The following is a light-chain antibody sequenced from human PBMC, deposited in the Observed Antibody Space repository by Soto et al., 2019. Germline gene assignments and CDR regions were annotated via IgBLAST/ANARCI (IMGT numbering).Light chain of an antibody. Sequence: QSALTQPASVSGSPGQSITVSCTGINSDVGIYNLVSWYQHHPGKAPKLVIYEGTKRPSGVSSRFSGSKSGNTASLTISGLQAEDEGDYYCSSYTSSSTLEVFGTGTKLTVL. CDR1: NSDVGIYNL. V-gene: IGLV2-14*02. CDR2: EGT. CDR3: SSYTSSSTLEV. J-gene: IGLJ1*01.